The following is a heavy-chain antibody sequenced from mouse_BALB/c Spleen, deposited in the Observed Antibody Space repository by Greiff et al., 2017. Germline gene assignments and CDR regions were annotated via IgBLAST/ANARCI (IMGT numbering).Heavy chain of an antibody. D-gene: IGHD2-14*01. J-gene: IGHJ4*01. V-gene: IGHV5-4*02. CDR3: ARDAYYRYENYAMDY. Sequence: DVKLVESGGGLVKPGGSLKLSCAASGFTFSDYYMYWVRQTPEKRLEWVATISDGGSYTYYPDSVKGRFTISRDNAKNNLYLQMSSLKSEDTAMYYCARDAYYRYENYAMDYWGQGTSVTVSS. CDR1: GFTFSDYY. CDR2: ISDGGSYT.